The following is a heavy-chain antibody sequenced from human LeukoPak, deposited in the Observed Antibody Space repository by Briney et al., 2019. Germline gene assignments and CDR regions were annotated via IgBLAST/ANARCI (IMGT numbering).Heavy chain of an antibody. D-gene: IGHD2-8*01. CDR1: GGSISSSSYY. Sequence: SETLFLTCTVSGGSISSSSYYWGWNRQPPGKGLEWIGSIYYSGSTYYNPSLKSRVTISVDTSKNQFSLKLSSVTAADTAVYYCARQGSMVYANVLHLDYWGQGTLVTVSS. V-gene: IGHV4-39*01. CDR3: ARQGSMVYANVLHLDY. J-gene: IGHJ4*02. CDR2: IYYSGST.